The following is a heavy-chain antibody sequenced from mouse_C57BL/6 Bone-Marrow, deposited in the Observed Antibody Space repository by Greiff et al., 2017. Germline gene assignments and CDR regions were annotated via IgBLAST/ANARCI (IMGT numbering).Heavy chain of an antibody. J-gene: IGHJ2*01. CDR2: ITPGSGVT. CDR1: GYAFTNYL. CDR3: ARSDY. V-gene: IGHV1-54*01. Sequence: QVQLKESGAELVRPWTSVKVSCKASGYAFTNYLIEWVKPRPGQGLEWIGVITPGSGVTKYTATFKGKATLTADKSYSPASMQLSSLTTEDSAVDFCARSDYWGQGTTLTVSS.